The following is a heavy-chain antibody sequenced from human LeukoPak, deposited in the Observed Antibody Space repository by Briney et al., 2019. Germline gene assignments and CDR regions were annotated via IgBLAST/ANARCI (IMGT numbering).Heavy chain of an antibody. D-gene: IGHD6-13*01. Sequence: GGSLRLSCEASGFTFSSYAMSWVRQAPGKGLEWVSGISGSGGSTNYADSVRGRFTISRDNSKNTLYLQMNSLRAEDTAVYYCAKLPSSTWNSFDSWGQGTLVTVSS. CDR3: AKLPSSTWNSFDS. CDR1: GFTFSSYA. CDR2: ISGSGGST. J-gene: IGHJ4*02. V-gene: IGHV3-23*01.